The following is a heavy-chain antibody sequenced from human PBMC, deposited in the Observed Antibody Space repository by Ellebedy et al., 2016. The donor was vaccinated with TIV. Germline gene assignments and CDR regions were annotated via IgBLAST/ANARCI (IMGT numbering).Heavy chain of an antibody. CDR3: GRDGVTGNGRWDWLDP. Sequence: GESLKISCAASGFTFTTYAMHWVRQTPGKGLEWVSGIYGGGGSTYYADSVKGRFTISRDNSRNTLYLQMNSLRAEDSAIYYCGRDGVTGNGRWDWLDPWGQGTLVTVSS. D-gene: IGHD2-21*02. CDR1: GFTFTTYA. J-gene: IGHJ5*02. CDR2: IYGGGGST. V-gene: IGHV3-23*01.